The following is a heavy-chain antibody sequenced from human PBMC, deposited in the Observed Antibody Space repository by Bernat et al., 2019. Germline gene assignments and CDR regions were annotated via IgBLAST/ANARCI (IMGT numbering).Heavy chain of an antibody. D-gene: IGHD4-11*01. CDR1: GFTFSSYG. J-gene: IGHJ4*02. CDR2: IWYDGSNK. Sequence: QVQLVESGGGVVQPGRSLRLSCAASGFTFSSYGMHWVRQAPGKGLEWVAVIWYDGSNKYYADSVKGRFTISRDNSKNTLYLQMNSLRAEDTAVYYCARDSGLQYYYFDDWGQGTLVTVSS. V-gene: IGHV3-33*01. CDR3: ARDSGLQYYYFDD.